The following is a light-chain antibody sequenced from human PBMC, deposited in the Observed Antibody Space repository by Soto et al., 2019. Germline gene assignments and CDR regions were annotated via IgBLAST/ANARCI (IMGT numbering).Light chain of an antibody. Sequence: QSVLTQPASVSGSPGQSITISCTVTSSDVGNYNYVSWYQQYPGRVPKLLIYMVSNRASGVSNRFSGSKSGNTASLTISGLQAEDEADYFCTSPTPGSLYVFGTGTKVTVL. CDR2: MVS. V-gene: IGLV2-14*01. CDR1: SSDVGNYNY. J-gene: IGLJ1*01. CDR3: TSPTPGSLYV.